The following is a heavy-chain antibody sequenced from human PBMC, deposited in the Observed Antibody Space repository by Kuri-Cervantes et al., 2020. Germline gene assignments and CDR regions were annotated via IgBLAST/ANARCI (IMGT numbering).Heavy chain of an antibody. D-gene: IGHD3-10*01. Sequence: GESLKISCAASGFTFDDYAMHWVRQAPGKGLEWVSGISGSGGSTYYADSVKGRFTISRDNSKNTLYLQMNSLRAEDTAVYYCAKEPYYYNLFDYWGQGTLVTVSS. CDR3: AKEPYYYNLFDY. CDR2: ISGSGGST. V-gene: IGHV3-23*01. CDR1: GFTFDDYA. J-gene: IGHJ4*02.